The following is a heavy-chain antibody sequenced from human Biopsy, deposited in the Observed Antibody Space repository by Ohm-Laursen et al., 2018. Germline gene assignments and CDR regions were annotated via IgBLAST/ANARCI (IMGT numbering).Heavy chain of an antibody. J-gene: IGHJ6*03. Sequence: TLSLTCTVSGGSISDYFWSWIRQPADKGLEYIGRIYSSGRTFYNPSLKSRVTMSVATSDNQFSLKLSSVTAADTAVYFRARDAYGDYDTYY. D-gene: IGHD4-17*01. CDR2: IYSSGRT. CDR3: ARDAYGDYDTYY. CDR1: GGSISDYF. V-gene: IGHV4-4*07.